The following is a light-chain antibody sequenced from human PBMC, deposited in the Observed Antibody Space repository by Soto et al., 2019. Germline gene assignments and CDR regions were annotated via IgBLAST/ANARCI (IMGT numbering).Light chain of an antibody. J-gene: IGKJ1*01. V-gene: IGKV3-15*01. CDR2: DAS. CDR1: QSVTSN. Sequence: VLSLSPGTLSLSPGERATLSCGASQSVTSNYLAWYQLIPGQPPRLLIYDASTRATGIPARFSGSGSGTEFTLTISSLQSEDFAVYYCQQYNNWPVFGQGTKVDIK. CDR3: QQYNNWPV.